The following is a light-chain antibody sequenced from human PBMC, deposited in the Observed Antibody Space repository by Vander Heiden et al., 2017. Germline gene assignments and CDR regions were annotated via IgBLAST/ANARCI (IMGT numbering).Light chain of an antibody. CDR3: CSYAGSSTYVV. CDR2: EGS. J-gene: IGLJ2*01. CDR1: SSDVGSYNL. Sequence: QSALTQPASVSGSPGPSITIPCTGTSSDVGSYNLVSWYQQHPGKAPKLMICEGSKRPSGVSNRFSGSKSGNTASLTISGLQAEDEADYYCCSYAGSSTYVVFGGGTKLTVL. V-gene: IGLV2-23*01.